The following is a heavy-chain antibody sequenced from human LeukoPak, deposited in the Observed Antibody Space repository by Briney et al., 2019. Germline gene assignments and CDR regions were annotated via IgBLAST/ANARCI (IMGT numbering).Heavy chain of an antibody. CDR1: GFTFSSYA. CDR2: ISGSGRST. CDR3: AKEEEYMDV. Sequence: GGSLRLSCAASGFTFSSYAMSWVRQAPGKGLEWVSAISGSGRSTSYAYSVTVLFTISRENSKKTLYLQMNSLRAEDTAVYYCAKEEEYMDVWGKGTTVTVSS. V-gene: IGHV3-23*01. J-gene: IGHJ6*03.